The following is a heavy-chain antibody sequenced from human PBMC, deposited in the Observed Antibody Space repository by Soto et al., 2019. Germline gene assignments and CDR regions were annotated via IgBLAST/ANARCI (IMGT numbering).Heavy chain of an antibody. CDR1: GFTFSNYW. D-gene: IGHD3-3*01. CDR3: CGKEGEWPRNCFDY. V-gene: IGHV3-74*01. J-gene: IGHJ4*02. CDR2: ISSDGKSK. Sequence: GGSLRLSCAASGFTFSNYWMHWVRQRPGKGLVWVSGISSDGKSKDYADSVKGRFTISRDISKNTLSLQMDSLRAEDTAVYYYCGKEGEWPRNCFDYWGQGTLVTVSS.